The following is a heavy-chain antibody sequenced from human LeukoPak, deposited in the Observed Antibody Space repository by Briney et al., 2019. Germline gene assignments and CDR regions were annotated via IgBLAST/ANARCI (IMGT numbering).Heavy chain of an antibody. CDR2: ISYDGSNK. D-gene: IGHD3-10*01. Sequence: GGSLRLSCAASGFTFSSYGMHWVRQAPGKGLEWVAVISYDGSNKYYADSVKGRFTISRDNSKNTLYLQMNSLRAEDTAVYYCAKDPYGSGSYLDYWGRGTLVTVSS. CDR3: AKDPYGSGSYLDY. J-gene: IGHJ4*02. CDR1: GFTFSSYG. V-gene: IGHV3-30*18.